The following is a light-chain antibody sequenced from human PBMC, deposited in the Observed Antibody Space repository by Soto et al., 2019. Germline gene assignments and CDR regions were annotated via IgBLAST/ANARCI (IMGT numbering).Light chain of an antibody. CDR2: EVS. CDR1: SSDVGGYNY. Sequence: QSALTQPASVSGSPGQSITISCTGTSSDVGGYNYVSWFQQHPGKAPKLKIYEVSNRPSGVSNRFSVSKSGNTASLTISELQAEDEADYYCTSFTTISTWVFGGGTKLPVL. J-gene: IGLJ3*02. V-gene: IGLV2-14*01. CDR3: TSFTTISTWV.